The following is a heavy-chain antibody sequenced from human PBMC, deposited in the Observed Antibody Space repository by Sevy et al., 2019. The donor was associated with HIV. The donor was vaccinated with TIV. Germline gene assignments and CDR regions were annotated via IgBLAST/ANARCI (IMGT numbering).Heavy chain of an antibody. V-gene: IGHV4-39*01. CDR1: GGSIATFGSF. CDR2: ISYRGAT. Sequence: SETLSLTCSVSGGSIATFGSFWGWTRQPPGKGLEWIGDISYRGATNYNPSLKSRATISVDTSKSQLSLKLTSLTPADTAVYYCARIYDHWGQGVLVTVSS. J-gene: IGHJ5*02. CDR3: ARIYDH.